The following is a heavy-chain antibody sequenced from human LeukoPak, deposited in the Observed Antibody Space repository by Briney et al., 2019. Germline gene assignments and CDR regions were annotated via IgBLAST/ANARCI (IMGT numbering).Heavy chain of an antibody. CDR3: ARGSRSSGWFDY. V-gene: IGHV3-53*01. J-gene: IGHJ4*02. D-gene: IGHD6-19*01. CDR1: GFRVSSNY. CDR2: IYSGGST. Sequence: GWSLRLSCAASGFRVSSNYMSWVRQAPAKGLEWVSVIYSGGSTYYPDSVKGRLTISRDNSKNTLYLQMNSLRAEDTAVYYCARGSRSSGWFDYWGQGTLVTVSS.